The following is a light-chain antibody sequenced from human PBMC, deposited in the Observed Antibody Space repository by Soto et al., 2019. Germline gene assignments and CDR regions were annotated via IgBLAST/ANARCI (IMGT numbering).Light chain of an antibody. CDR1: QSISSW. V-gene: IGKV1-5*01. J-gene: IGKJ2*01. Sequence: DIQMTQSPSTLSASVGDRVTITCRASQSISSWLAWYQQKPGKAPKLLIYDASSLESGVPSRFSGSGSVTDFTLTISSLQPDDFATYYCQQYNSYLYTFGQGTKLEIK. CDR2: DAS. CDR3: QQYNSYLYT.